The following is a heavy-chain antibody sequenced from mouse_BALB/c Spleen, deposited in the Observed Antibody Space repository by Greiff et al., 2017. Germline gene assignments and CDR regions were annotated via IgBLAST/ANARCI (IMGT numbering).Heavy chain of an antibody. J-gene: IGHJ3*01. CDR1: GYTFTDYN. Sequence: EVQLVESGPELVKPGASVKISCKASGYTFTDYNMHWVKQSHGKSLEWIGYIYPYNGGTGYNQKFKSKATLTVDNSSSTAYMELRSLTSEDSAVYYCARWDDYLAYWGQGTLVTVSA. CDR3: ARWDDYLAY. V-gene: IGHV1S29*02. CDR2: IYPYNGGT. D-gene: IGHD2-4*01.